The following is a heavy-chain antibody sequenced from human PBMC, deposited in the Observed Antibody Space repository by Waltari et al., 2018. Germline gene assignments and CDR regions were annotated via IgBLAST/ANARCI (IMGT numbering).Heavy chain of an antibody. CDR2: IAPLIGVT. J-gene: IGHJ4*02. CDR3: ARHGEGSSGFEY. D-gene: IGHD3-22*01. Sequence: QVQLVQSGAEVKKPGSSVKVSCRASGGTFDTNAITWVRQAPGKGFEWMGRIAPLIGVTNYAKKFQGTVTLTADKSTGTAYMEMSSLTSDDTAMYYCARHGEGSSGFEYWGQGTLVTVSS. V-gene: IGHV1-69*04. CDR1: GGTFDTNA.